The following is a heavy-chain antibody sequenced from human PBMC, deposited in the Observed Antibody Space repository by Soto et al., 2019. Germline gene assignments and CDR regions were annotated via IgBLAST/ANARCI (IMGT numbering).Heavy chain of an antibody. CDR3: ARVITMVRGDAFDI. V-gene: IGHV4-59*01. D-gene: IGHD3-10*01. CDR2: IYYSGST. Sequence: QVQLQESGPGLVKPSETLSLTCTVSGGSISSYYWSWIRQPPGKGLEWIGYIYYSGSTNYNPSLKRRVTISVDTSKNQFSLKLSSVTAADTAVYYCARVITMVRGDAFDIWGQGTMVTVSS. J-gene: IGHJ3*02. CDR1: GGSISSYY.